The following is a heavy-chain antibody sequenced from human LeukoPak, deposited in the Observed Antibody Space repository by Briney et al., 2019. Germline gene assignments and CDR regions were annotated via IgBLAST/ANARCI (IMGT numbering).Heavy chain of an antibody. CDR3: ARATAAGSGRAFDY. V-gene: IGHV4-34*01. J-gene: IGHJ4*02. Sequence: SETLSLTCAVYGGSISDYYWTWIRQFPGKGLEWIGEIHHSKGTNYNPSLKSRLTMSVDRSKNQFSLKLSSVTAADTAIYYCARATAAGSGRAFDYWAQGSLVPVSS. D-gene: IGHD3-10*01. CDR2: IHHSKGT. CDR1: GGSISDYY.